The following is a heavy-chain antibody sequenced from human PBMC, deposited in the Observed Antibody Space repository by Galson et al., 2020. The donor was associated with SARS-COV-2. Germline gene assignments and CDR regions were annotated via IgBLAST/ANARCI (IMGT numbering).Heavy chain of an antibody. J-gene: IGHJ6*03. CDR3: ARAGWRSPNYYCYCRDV. CDR2: IIPIFGTA. V-gene: IGHV1-69*13. D-gene: IGHD2-21*01. CDR1: GGTFSSYA. Sequence: SVKVSCKASGGTFSSYAISWVRQAPGQGLEWMGGIIPIFGTANYAQKFQGRVTITADESTSTAYMELSSLRSEDTAVYYCARAGWRSPNYYCYCRDVWGKGTTVTVSS.